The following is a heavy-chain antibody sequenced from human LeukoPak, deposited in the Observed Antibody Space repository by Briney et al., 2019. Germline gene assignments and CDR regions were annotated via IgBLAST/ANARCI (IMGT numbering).Heavy chain of an antibody. Sequence: GGSLRLSCAASGFTFSSYSMNWVRQAPGKGLEWVSSISSSSSYIYYADSVKGRFTISRDNSKNTLYLQMNSLRTEDTAVYYCAKDFRVGATMEDAFDIWGQGTMVTVSS. J-gene: IGHJ3*02. D-gene: IGHD1-26*01. V-gene: IGHV3-21*01. CDR2: ISSSSSYI. CDR1: GFTFSSYS. CDR3: AKDFRVGATMEDAFDI.